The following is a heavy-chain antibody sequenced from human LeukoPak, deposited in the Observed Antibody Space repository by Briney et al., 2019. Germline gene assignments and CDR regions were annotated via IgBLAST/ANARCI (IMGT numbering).Heavy chain of an antibody. CDR1: GFSSSTYA. V-gene: IGHV3-23*05. Sequence: GGSLRLSCAASGFSSSTYAMAWVREAPGKGLEWVSGMVGSGSKYYADSVKGRFTISRDNSKNTVYLQMNSLRVEDTAIYYCAKDLHNGDRRWEFDPWGQGTLVTVSS. D-gene: IGHD5-24*01. CDR2: MVGSGSK. CDR3: AKDLHNGDRRWEFDP. J-gene: IGHJ5*02.